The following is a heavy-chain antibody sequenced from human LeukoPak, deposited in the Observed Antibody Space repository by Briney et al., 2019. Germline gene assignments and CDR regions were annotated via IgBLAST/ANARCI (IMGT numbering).Heavy chain of an antibody. D-gene: IGHD5-12*01. CDR3: AKGLYGYSGYDGGLFDY. J-gene: IGHJ4*02. V-gene: IGHV3-23*01. Sequence: GGSLRLSCAASGFTFSSYAMSWVHQAPGKGLEWVSAISGSGGSTYYADSVKGRFTISRDNSKNTLYLQMNSLRAEDTAVYYCAKGLYGYSGYDGGLFDYWGQGTLVTVSS. CDR2: ISGSGGST. CDR1: GFTFSSYA.